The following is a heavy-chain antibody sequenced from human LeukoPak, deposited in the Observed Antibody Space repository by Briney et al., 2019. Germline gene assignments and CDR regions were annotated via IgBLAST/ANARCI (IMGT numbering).Heavy chain of an antibody. V-gene: IGHV4-39*01. CDR1: GGSIGGHTFY. J-gene: IGHJ3*02. CDR3: ARLTALAGHRGAFDI. D-gene: IGHD6-19*01. CDR2: IYYNGNT. Sequence: PSETLSLACNVSGGSIGGHTFYWDWIRQPPGKGLEWIATIYYNGNTFYNPSLKSRVAISIDMSKSQFSLHLSSVTAADTAIYYCARLTALAGHRGAFDIWGPGTMVTVSS.